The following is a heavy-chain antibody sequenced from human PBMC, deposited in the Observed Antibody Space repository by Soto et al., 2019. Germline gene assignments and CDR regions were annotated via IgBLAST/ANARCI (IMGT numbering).Heavy chain of an antibody. V-gene: IGHV3-7*03. CDR2: IKQDGSEK. Sequence: GGSLRLSCAASGFTFSSYWMSWVRQAPGKGLEWVANIKQDGSEKYYVDSVKGRFTISRDNAKNSLYLQMNSLRAADTAVYYCARGSYDYVWGSYRSPGVWGQGTLVTVSS. D-gene: IGHD3-16*02. CDR1: GFTFSSYW. CDR3: ARGSYDYVWGSYRSPGV. J-gene: IGHJ4*02.